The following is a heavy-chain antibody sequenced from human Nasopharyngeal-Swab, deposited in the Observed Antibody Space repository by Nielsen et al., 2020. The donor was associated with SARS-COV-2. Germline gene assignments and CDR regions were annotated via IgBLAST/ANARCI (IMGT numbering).Heavy chain of an antibody. J-gene: IGHJ6*02. CDR3: ARDGLDCDFWNAYFMDV. Sequence: HAPREGLWRVSPISSRSSYIYYADSVKGRFTISRDNAKNSLYLQMNSLRAEDTAVYYCARDGLDCDFWNAYFMDVWGQGTTVTVSS. V-gene: IGHV3-21*01. CDR2: ISSRSSYI. D-gene: IGHD3-3*01.